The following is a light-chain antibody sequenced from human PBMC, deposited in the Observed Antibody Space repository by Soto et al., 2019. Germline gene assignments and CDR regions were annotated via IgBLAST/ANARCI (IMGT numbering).Light chain of an antibody. CDR2: AAF. V-gene: IGKV1-39*01. CDR3: QQSYSTPRS. CDR1: QSLSSY. Sequence: DLQMTQSPSSLSASVGDRVTITCRARQSLSSYLNWYQQKTGKASKLLIYAAFSLQSGVPSRFSGRGSGTDFTQTISSQQPEDFATYYWQQSYSTPRSFGGGTKVEIK. J-gene: IGKJ4*01.